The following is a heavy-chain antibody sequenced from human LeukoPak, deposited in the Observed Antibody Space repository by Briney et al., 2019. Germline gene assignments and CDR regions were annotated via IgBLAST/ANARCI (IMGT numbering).Heavy chain of an antibody. Sequence: SETLSLTCAVYGGSFSGYYWSWIRQPPGKGLEWIGEINHSGSTNYNPSLKSRVTISVDTSKNQFSLKLSSVTAADTAVYYCAREMTTMTLFDYWGQGTLVTVSS. D-gene: IGHD4-17*01. V-gene: IGHV4-34*01. CDR2: INHSGST. CDR3: AREMTTMTLFDY. CDR1: GGSFSGYY. J-gene: IGHJ4*02.